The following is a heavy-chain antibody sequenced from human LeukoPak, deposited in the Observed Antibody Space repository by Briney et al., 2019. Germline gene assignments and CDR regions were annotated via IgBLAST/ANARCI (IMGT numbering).Heavy chain of an antibody. J-gene: IGHJ5*02. CDR3: VRDTGYCSGGRCQPFDP. Sequence: GGSLRLSCAASGSTFSSYSMNWVRQAPGKGLEWVSSISSSSSYIYYADSVKGRFTISRDNAKNSLYLQMNSLRAEDTAVYYCVRDTGYCSGGRCQPFDPWGQGTLVTVSS. CDR1: GSTFSSYS. CDR2: ISSSSSYI. V-gene: IGHV3-21*01. D-gene: IGHD2-15*01.